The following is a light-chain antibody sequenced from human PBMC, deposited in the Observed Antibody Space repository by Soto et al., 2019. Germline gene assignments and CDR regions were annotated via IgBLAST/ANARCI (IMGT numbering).Light chain of an antibody. CDR3: QQYDSLGT. Sequence: DIQMTQSPSTLSASVGDRVTITCRASQSISGWLAWYQHKPGKTPKLLIYDASTLESGVPSRFSGSGAGTEFTLTLSSLQPDDFATYYCQQYDSLGTYGQGTKVEIK. CDR1: QSISGW. J-gene: IGKJ1*01. CDR2: DAS. V-gene: IGKV1-5*01.